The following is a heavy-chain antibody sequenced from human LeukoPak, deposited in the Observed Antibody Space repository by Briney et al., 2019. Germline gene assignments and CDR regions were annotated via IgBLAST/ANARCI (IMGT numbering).Heavy chain of an antibody. D-gene: IGHD6-19*01. CDR2: ISPYNGNT. J-gene: IGHJ5*02. Sequence: ASVKVSCKASGYTFTIYGISWVRQAPGQGGEGMGWISPYNGNTKYAQNLQGRVTMTTDTSTSTAYMELRSLRSDDTAVYYCARVVVAGGGNWFDPWGQGTLVTVSS. CDR1: GYTFTIYG. V-gene: IGHV1-18*04. CDR3: ARVVVAGGGNWFDP.